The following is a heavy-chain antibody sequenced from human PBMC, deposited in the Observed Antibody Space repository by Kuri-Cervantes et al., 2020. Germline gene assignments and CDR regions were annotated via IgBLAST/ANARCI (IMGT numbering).Heavy chain of an antibody. V-gene: IGHV3-11*04. Sequence: GEYLIFSCAASGFTFSDYYMSWIRQAPGKGLEWVSYISSSSSTIYYADSVNGQFTISRDNAKNSRYLQMNSLSDEDTAGYYFASEAPVVHAAHFDYWGQGTLVTVSS. CDR3: ASEAPVVHAAHFDY. J-gene: IGHJ4*02. CDR1: GFTFSDYY. D-gene: IGHD2-2*01. CDR2: ISSSSSTI.